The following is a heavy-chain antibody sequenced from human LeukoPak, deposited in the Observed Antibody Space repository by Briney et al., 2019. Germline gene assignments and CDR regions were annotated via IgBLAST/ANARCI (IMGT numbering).Heavy chain of an antibody. Sequence: PGGSLRLSCAASGFTFSNYWMSWVRQAPGKGLEGVANIKEDGSEQYCVDSVKGRFTISRDNAKDSLFLQMNSLRAEDTAVYYCARVELAYYYYMDVWGKGTTVTVSS. V-gene: IGHV3-7*01. D-gene: IGHD1-26*01. CDR3: ARVELAYYYYMDV. J-gene: IGHJ6*03. CDR1: GFTFSNYW. CDR2: IKEDGSEQ.